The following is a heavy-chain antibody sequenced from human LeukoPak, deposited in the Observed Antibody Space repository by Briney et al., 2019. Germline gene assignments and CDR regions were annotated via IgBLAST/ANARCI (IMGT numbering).Heavy chain of an antibody. V-gene: IGHV3-48*01. CDR1: GFTFNSYS. D-gene: IGHD4-17*01. CDR2: ISSSSVTI. CDR3: AGAMTTVTSY. J-gene: IGHJ4*02. Sequence: PGGSLRLSCVASGFTFNSYSMNWVRQAPGKGLEWVSYISSSSVTIYYADSVKGRFTISRDNAKNSLYLQMNSLRAEDTAVYYCAGAMTTVTSYWGQGTLVTVSS.